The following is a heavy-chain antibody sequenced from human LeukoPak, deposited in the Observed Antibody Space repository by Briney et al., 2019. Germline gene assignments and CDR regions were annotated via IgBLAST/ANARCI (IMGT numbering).Heavy chain of an antibody. V-gene: IGHV4-4*02. D-gene: IGHD3-10*01. CDR1: GGSISSSNW. Sequence: SGTLSLTCAVSGGSISSSNWWSWVRQPPGKGLEWIGEIYHSGSTNYNPSLKSRVTISVDRSKDQFSLKLTSVTAADTAVYYCARAPGYYGSGSPYFDYWGQGTLVTVSS. J-gene: IGHJ4*02. CDR3: ARAPGYYGSGSPYFDY. CDR2: IYHSGST.